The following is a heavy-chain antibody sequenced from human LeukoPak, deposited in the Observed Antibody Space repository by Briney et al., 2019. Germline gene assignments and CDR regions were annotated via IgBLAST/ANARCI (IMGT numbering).Heavy chain of an antibody. CDR2: INGDGSTT. J-gene: IGHJ4*02. Sequence: GGSLRLSCAASGFTFSSYWVHWVSQAPGKGLVWVSHINGDGSTTSYADSAKGRFTIPRDNAKNTVYLQMNSLRAEDTAVYYCAKGGSSSPRSTFDYWGQGTLLTVSS. CDR1: GFTFSSYW. CDR3: AKGGSSSPRSTFDY. V-gene: IGHV3-74*01. D-gene: IGHD6-13*01.